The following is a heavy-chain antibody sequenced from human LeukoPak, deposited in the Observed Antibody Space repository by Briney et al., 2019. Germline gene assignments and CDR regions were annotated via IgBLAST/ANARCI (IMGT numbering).Heavy chain of an antibody. D-gene: IGHD6-19*01. CDR3: ARGSSGWPSGDY. J-gene: IGHJ4*02. Sequence: ASVKVSCKASGYTFTGYYMHWVRQAPGQGLEWMGWINPNSGGTNYAQKFQGRVTMTRNTSISTAYMELSSLRSEDTAVYYCARGSSGWPSGDYWGQGTLVTVSS. CDR2: INPNSGGT. CDR1: GYTFTGYY. V-gene: IGHV1-2*02.